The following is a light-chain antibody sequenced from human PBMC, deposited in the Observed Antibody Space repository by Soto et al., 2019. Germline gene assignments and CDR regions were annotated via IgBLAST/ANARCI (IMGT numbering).Light chain of an antibody. Sequence: DIVMTQSPDSLAVSLGERATINCKSSQSIFYGPNNRNYLAWYQQRPGQPPRLLLYWASTRESGVPDRFSGSGSGTDFTLTISSLQAEDVAVYYCHQYYSSPYTFGQGTNLEIK. CDR1: QSIFYGPNNRNY. J-gene: IGKJ2*01. CDR3: HQYYSSPYT. V-gene: IGKV4-1*01. CDR2: WAS.